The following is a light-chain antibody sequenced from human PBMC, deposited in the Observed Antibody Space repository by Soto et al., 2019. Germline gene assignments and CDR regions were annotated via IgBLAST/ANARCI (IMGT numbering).Light chain of an antibody. CDR3: AAWDDSLNDDVV. CDR1: SSNIGSNT. CDR2: SNN. Sequence: QSVLTQPPSASGTPGQRVTISCSGSSSNIGSNTVNWYQQLPGTAPKLLIYSNNQRPSGVPDRFSGSKSGTSASLAISGLQSEDEADYYCAAWDDSLNDDVVCGGGTQLTVL. J-gene: IGLJ2*01. V-gene: IGLV1-44*01.